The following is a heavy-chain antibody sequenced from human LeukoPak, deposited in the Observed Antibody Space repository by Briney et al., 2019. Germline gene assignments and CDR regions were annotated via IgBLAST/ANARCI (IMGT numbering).Heavy chain of an antibody. D-gene: IGHD2-21*01. CDR1: KFTFSNFA. J-gene: IGHJ3*02. V-gene: IGHV3-30-3*01. Sequence: QSGGSLRLSCAASKFTFSNFAMHWVRQAPGKGLEWVAVISSDGSNEYYADSVKGRFTISRDNSKNTLYLQMNSLRDEDTAVYYCARERHIVVVIADAFDIWGQGTLVTVSS. CDR2: ISSDGSNE. CDR3: ARERHIVVVIADAFDI.